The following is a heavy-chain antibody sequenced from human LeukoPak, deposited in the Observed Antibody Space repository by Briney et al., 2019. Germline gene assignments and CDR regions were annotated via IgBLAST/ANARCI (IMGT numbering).Heavy chain of an antibody. CDR2: IYYSGST. Sequence: SETLSLTCTVSGGSISSSSYYWGWIRQPPGKGLEWIGSIYYSGSTYYNPSLKSRVTISVDTSKNQFSLKLSSVTAADTAVYYCARQGHYDSSGYYGRLDYWAREPWSPSPQ. V-gene: IGHV4-39*01. J-gene: IGHJ4*02. D-gene: IGHD3-22*01. CDR3: ARQGHYDSSGYYGRLDY. CDR1: GGSISSSSYY.